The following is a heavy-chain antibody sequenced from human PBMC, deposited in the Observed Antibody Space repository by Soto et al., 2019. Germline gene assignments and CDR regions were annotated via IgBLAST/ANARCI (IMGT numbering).Heavy chain of an antibody. CDR3: ARDDYDSSGYYYVDY. J-gene: IGHJ4*02. CDR1: GFTFSSYG. D-gene: IGHD3-22*01. CDR2: IWYDGSNK. Sequence: GGSLRPSCAASGFTFSSYGMHWVRQAPGKGLEWVAVIWYDGSNKYYADSLKGRFTISRDNSKKTLYLQVNSLRAEDTAVYFCARDDYDSSGYYYVDYWGQGTLVTVSS. V-gene: IGHV3-33*01.